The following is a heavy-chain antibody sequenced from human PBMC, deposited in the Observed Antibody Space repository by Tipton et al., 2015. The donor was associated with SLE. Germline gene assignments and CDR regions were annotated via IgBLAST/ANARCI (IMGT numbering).Heavy chain of an antibody. CDR2: INHSGST. CDR3: ARSRVGILGY. Sequence: TLSLTCAVYGGSFSGYYWSWIRQPPGKGLEWIGEINHSGSTNYNPPLKSRVTISVDTSKNQFSLKLSSVTAADTAVYYCARSRVGILGYWGQGTLVTVSS. V-gene: IGHV4-34*01. CDR1: GGSFSGYY. J-gene: IGHJ4*02. D-gene: IGHD2-21*01.